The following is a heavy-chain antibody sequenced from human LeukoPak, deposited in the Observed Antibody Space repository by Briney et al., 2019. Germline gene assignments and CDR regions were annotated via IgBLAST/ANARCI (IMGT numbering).Heavy chain of an antibody. V-gene: IGHV4-31*03. CDR2: IYYSGST. J-gene: IGHJ5*02. CDR1: GGSISSGGYY. Sequence: SQTLSLTCTVSGGSISSGGYYWSWIRQHPGKGLEWIGYIYYSGSTYYNPSLKSRVTIPVDTSKNQFSLKLSSVTAADTAVYYCARVLDSSGSAFDPWGQGTLVTVSS. CDR3: ARVLDSSGSAFDP. D-gene: IGHD6-19*01.